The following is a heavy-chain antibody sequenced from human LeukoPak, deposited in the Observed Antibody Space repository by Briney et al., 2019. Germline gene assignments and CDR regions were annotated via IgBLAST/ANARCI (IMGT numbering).Heavy chain of an antibody. D-gene: IGHD5-18*01. J-gene: IGHJ6*03. CDR1: GGSFSGYY. CDR3: ARLPSGYSYGYGYYYYMDV. Sequence: PSETLSLTCAVYGGSFSGYYWSWIRQPPGKGLEWIGEINHSGSTNYNPSLKSRVTISVDTSKNQFSLKLSSVTAADTAVYYCARLPSGYSYGYGYYYYMDVWGKGTTVTISS. V-gene: IGHV4-34*01. CDR2: INHSGST.